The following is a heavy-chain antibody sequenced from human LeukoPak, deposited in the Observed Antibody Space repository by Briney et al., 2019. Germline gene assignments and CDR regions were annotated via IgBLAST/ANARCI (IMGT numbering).Heavy chain of an antibody. CDR1: GGSIDITNY. J-gene: IGHJ4*02. D-gene: IGHD2/OR15-2a*01. CDR2: ISHSGTT. Sequence: SETLSLTCGVSGGSIDITNYWSWVRQAPGKGLEWIGEISHSGTTNYNPSLRSQVTMFLDRDNNQFSLSLTSVTAADSAVYYCTRENRPFCPFAYWGQGVLVTVSS. CDR3: TRENRPFCPFAY. V-gene: IGHV4-4*02.